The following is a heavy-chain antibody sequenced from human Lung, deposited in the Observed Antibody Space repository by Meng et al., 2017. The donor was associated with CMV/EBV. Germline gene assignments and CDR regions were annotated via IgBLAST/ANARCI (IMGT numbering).Heavy chain of an antibody. V-gene: IGHV3-49*04. Sequence: GESLKISCRGSGFIFGNYAIHWVRQGPGKGLEWIGFIRTKVHGETTEDAASVKGRFAISRDDSKNIAYLQMDSLKTEDTAVYYCTRDYVLNTFYYSGMDVWGQGNXV. J-gene: IGHJ6*01. CDR2: IRTKVHGETT. CDR3: TRDYVLNTFYYSGMDV. CDR1: GFIFGNYA. D-gene: IGHD3-16*01.